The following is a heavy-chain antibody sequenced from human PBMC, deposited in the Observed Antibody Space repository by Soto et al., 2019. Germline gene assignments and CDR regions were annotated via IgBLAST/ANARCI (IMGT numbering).Heavy chain of an antibody. Sequence: PGGSLRLSCTVSGFTFNNYGINWVRQAPGKGLEWVSSVSKSGYADYSDSVKGRFTISRDNAKNSVSLQMNTLRVEDTAVYYCAREDSIIIPAVSDFWGQGTLVTVSS. CDR1: GFTFNNYG. J-gene: IGHJ4*02. CDR2: VSKSGYA. CDR3: AREDSIIIPAVSDF. D-gene: IGHD3-22*01. V-gene: IGHV3-21*01.